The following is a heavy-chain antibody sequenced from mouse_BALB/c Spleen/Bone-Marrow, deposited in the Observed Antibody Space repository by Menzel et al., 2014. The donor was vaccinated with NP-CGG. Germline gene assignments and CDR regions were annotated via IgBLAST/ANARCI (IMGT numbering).Heavy chain of an antibody. Sequence: VQLQESGAELMKPGTSVKISCKATGHTFSSYWIEWVKQRPGLGLEWIGEILPGSAITNYNEKFKGKATFTADTSSNTAYMQLSSLTSEDSAVYYCARRYFYSMDYWGQGTSVTVSS. J-gene: IGHJ4*01. D-gene: IGHD2-14*01. CDR3: ARRYFYSMDY. CDR2: ILPGSAIT. V-gene: IGHV1-9*01. CDR1: GHTFSSYW.